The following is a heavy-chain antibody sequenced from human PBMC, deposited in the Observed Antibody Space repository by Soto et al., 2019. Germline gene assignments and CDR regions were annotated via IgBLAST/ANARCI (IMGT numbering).Heavy chain of an antibody. Sequence: GASVKVSCKASGYTFTSYDINWVRQATGQGLEWMGWMNPNSGNTGYAQKFQGRVTMTRKTSISTAYMELSSLRSEDTAVYLCARGVRGLDYDILTGYFSWGQGTLVTVSS. CDR1: GYTFTSYD. CDR2: MNPNSGNT. V-gene: IGHV1-8*01. J-gene: IGHJ5*02. D-gene: IGHD3-9*01. CDR3: ARGVRGLDYDILTGYFS.